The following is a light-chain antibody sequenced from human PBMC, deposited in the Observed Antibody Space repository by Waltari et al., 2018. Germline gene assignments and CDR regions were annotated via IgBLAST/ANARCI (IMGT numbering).Light chain of an antibody. V-gene: IGKV4-1*01. CDR1: QSVLYSSTNKNY. Sequence: DIVLTQSPDSLAVSLGERATINCKSSQSVLYSSTNKNYLAWYQQTPGQPPKLLIYWASTRESGVPDRFSGSGSGADFTLTISSLQAEDVAVYYCQQYYSTPPITFGQGTRLEIK. J-gene: IGKJ5*01. CDR3: QQYYSTPPIT. CDR2: WAS.